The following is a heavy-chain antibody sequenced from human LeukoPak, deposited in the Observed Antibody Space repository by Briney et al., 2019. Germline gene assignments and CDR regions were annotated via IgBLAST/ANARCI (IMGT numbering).Heavy chain of an antibody. D-gene: IGHD1-26*01. J-gene: IGHJ4*02. CDR1: GGSFSGYY. CDR2: INHSGST. V-gene: IGHV4-34*01. Sequence: SETLSLTCAVYGGSFSGYYWSWIRQPPGKGLEWIGEINHSGSTNYNPSLKSRVTISVDTSKNQFSLKLSSVTAADTAVYYCARCRSGVGATGYFDYWGQGTLVTVSS. CDR3: ARCRSGVGATGYFDY.